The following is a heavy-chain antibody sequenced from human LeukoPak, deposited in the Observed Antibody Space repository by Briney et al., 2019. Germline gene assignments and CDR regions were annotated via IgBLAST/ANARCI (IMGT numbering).Heavy chain of an antibody. CDR1: GFTFNSHA. D-gene: IGHD2-8*01. J-gene: IGHJ5*02. CDR2: IDDSGAET. Sequence: GGSLRLSCAASGFTFNSHAMSWVRQAPGKGLEWVSIIDDSGAETYYADSVRGRFTISRGNSKNTLFLLMNSLRVDDTAIYFCAKQGSTNTAPGPWGQGTLVTVSS. V-gene: IGHV3-23*05. CDR3: AKQGSTNTAPGP.